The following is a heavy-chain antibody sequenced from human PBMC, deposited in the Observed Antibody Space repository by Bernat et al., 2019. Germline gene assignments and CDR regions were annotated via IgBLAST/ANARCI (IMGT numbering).Heavy chain of an antibody. V-gene: IGHV3-66*01. CDR3: ARDRGSIAGRGYYYYYMDV. J-gene: IGHJ6*03. D-gene: IGHD6-6*01. CDR1: GFTGSDNY. Sequence: GRGGGAGGGWVQPGGSLRVSGAASGFTGSDNYMSWVRQAPGKGLECVSVIYSGGRTDYADSVKGRFTISRDNSKNTLYLQMNSLRAEDTAVYYCARDRGSIAGRGYYYYYMDVWGKGTTVTVSS. CDR2: IYSGGRT.